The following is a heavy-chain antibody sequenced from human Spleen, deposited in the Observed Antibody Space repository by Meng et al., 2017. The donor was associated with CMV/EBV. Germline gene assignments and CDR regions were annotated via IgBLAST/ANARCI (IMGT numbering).Heavy chain of an antibody. CDR3: ARRDGRCLDY. D-gene: IGHD5-24*01. V-gene: IGHV4-34*09. CDR1: GGSFSGYY. J-gene: IGHJ4*02. CDR2: INHSGST. Sequence: QVPRQESGPGLVKPSQTLSLTCAVYGGSFSGYYWSWIRQPPGKGLEWIGEINHSGSTNYNPSLKSRVTISVDTSKNQFSLKLSSVTAADTAVYYCARRDGRCLDYWGQGTLVTVSS.